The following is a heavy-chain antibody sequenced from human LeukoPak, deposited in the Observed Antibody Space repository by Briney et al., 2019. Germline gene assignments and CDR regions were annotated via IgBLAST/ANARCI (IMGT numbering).Heavy chain of an antibody. CDR3: ALYYYDSSGYRTFDY. CDR1: GYTFTSYG. Sequence: APVKVSCKASGYTFTSYGISWVRQAPGQGLEWMGWISAYNGNTNYAQKLQGRVTMTTDTSTSTAYMELRSLRSDDTAVYYCALYYYDSSGYRTFDYWGQGTLVTVSS. J-gene: IGHJ4*02. D-gene: IGHD3-22*01. V-gene: IGHV1-18*01. CDR2: ISAYNGNT.